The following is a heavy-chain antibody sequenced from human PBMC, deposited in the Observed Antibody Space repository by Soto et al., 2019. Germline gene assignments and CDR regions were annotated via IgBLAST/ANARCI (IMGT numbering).Heavy chain of an antibody. CDR1: GYSFTTYW. CDR2: IYPGDSDT. Sequence: GESLKISCKGSGYSFTTYWIGWVRQMPGKGLEWMGIIYPGDSDTRYSPSFQGLVTISADKSISTAYLQWSSLKASDTAMYYCARHRKSGYDSVYYYYNMDVWGQGPTVTVSS. D-gene: IGHD5-12*01. J-gene: IGHJ6*02. CDR3: ARHRKSGYDSVYYYYNMDV. V-gene: IGHV5-51*01.